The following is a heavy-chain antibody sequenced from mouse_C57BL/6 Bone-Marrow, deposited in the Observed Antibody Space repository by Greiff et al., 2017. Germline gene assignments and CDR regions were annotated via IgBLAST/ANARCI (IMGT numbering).Heavy chain of an antibody. J-gene: IGHJ1*03. CDR3: AREVRSNYGYFDV. CDR2: VYPYNGGT. Sequence: EVQLQQSGAELVRPGASVKLSCTASGFNIKDDYMHWVKQSHGKSLEWIGLVYPYNGGTSDNQKFKGKATLTVDTTSSTTYIELNSLTSEDSAVYYCAREVRSNYGYFDVWGTGTTVTVSS. V-gene: IGHV1-36*01. D-gene: IGHD2-1*01. CDR1: GFNIKDDY.